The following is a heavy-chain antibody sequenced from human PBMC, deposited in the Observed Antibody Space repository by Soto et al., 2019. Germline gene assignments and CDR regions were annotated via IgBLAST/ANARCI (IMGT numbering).Heavy chain of an antibody. CDR1: GYSFTSHW. Sequence: GEALKISGKGSGYSFTSHWIVWVRQMPGKGLEWVGSIYPDDSDTRYSPSFQGQVTISADKSISTAYLQWSSLKASDTAMYFCARIGVATIDYYYYMDVWGKGTTVTVSS. J-gene: IGHJ6*03. V-gene: IGHV5-51*01. D-gene: IGHD5-12*01. CDR2: IYPDDSDT. CDR3: ARIGVATIDYYYYMDV.